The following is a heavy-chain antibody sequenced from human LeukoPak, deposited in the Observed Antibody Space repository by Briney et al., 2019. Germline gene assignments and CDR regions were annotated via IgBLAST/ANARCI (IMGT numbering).Heavy chain of an antibody. CDR3: AKDPVAAAGTFYYLAV. CDR1: GFTFRSYG. D-gene: IGHD6-13*01. J-gene: IGHJ6*03. CDR2: IWYNGGRK. Sequence: GGSLRLSCVASGFTFRSYGMYWVRQSPGKGLEWVAFIWYNGGRKYYPDSAKGRFTISRDNTKNTLYLEINSLRPDDTGIYYCAKDPVAAAGTFYYLAVWGKGTTVSVS. V-gene: IGHV3-33*03.